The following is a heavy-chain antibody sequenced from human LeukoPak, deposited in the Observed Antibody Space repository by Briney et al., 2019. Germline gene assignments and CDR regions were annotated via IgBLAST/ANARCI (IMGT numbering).Heavy chain of an antibody. D-gene: IGHD3-22*01. J-gene: IGHJ4*02. V-gene: IGHV3-74*01. CDR2: INTDGSST. CDR3: ARVPYYYDSSGYFGY. CDR1: GFTFSSHW. Sequence: PGGSLRLSCAASGFTFSSHWMHWVRQAPGKGLVWVSRINTDGSSTSYADSVKGRFTISRDNAKNTLYLQMNSLRAEDTAVYYCARVPYYYDSSGYFGYWGQGTLVTVSS.